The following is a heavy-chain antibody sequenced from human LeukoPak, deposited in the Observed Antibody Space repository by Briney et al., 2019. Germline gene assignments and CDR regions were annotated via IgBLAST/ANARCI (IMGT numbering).Heavy chain of an antibody. D-gene: IGHD7-27*01. CDR1: GGSISNYF. V-gene: IGHV4-59*08. J-gene: IGHJ4*02. Sequence: PSETLSLTCTVSGGSISNYFWTWIRQPPGKGLEWIGYIYSSGSTYYNPSLKSRVTISVDTSKNRSSLKLSTVTAADTAVYYCARRPTGDPKFDYWGRGTLVTVSS. CDR3: ARRPTGDPKFDY. CDR2: IYSSGST.